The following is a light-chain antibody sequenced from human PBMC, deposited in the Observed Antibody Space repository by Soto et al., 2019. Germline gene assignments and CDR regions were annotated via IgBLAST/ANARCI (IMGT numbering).Light chain of an antibody. CDR1: RDIAHY. J-gene: IGKJ4*01. V-gene: IGKV1-33*01. CDR3: QQYDDLPLT. Sequence: DIQLTQSPSSLSASVGDRITITCQSSRDIAHYLSWYQQKPGKAPQLLVYDASKLQTGVPSRFSGSASGTYFTFAISSLQPEDRATYFCQQYDDLPLTFGGGTKVEIK. CDR2: DAS.